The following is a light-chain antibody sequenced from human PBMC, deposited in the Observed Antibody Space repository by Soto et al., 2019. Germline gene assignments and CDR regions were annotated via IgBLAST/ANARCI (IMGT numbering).Light chain of an antibody. V-gene: IGKV1-5*01. CDR2: DAS. CDR1: QSISSW. Sequence: DIQMTQSPSTLSASVGDRVTITCRASQSISSWLAWYQQKPGKAPKLLIYDASSLESGVPSRFSGSGSGTEFTLTISSPQPDDFATYYCQQYNSYSEGTFGQGTKVDIK. J-gene: IGKJ1*01. CDR3: QQYNSYSEGT.